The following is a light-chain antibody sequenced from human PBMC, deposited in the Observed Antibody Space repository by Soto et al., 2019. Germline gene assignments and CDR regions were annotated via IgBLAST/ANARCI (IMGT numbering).Light chain of an antibody. CDR3: QQYNKGPPWT. CDR1: EGVGTN. CDR2: ATS. Sequence: EVVMTQSPATLSVSPGDSATLSCRASEGVGTNLAWYQQTPGQGPRLLIYATSTRATGIPARFSGSRSGTEFTLTISGLQSEDFAIYYCQQYNKGPPWTFGQGTKVEIK. J-gene: IGKJ1*01. V-gene: IGKV3-15*01.